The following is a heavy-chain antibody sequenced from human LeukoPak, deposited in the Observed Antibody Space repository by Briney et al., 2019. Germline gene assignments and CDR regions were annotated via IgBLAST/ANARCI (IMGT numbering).Heavy chain of an antibody. J-gene: IGHJ4*02. CDR1: GFTFRDYA. Sequence: GGSLRLSCTASGFTFRDYAMSWFRQAPGKGPEWVGFIRSKAYGGTTEYAASVKGRFTISRDDSKGIAYLQMNSLKTEDTAVYYCARGRYCGGGSCYGARWGQGTLVTVSS. CDR3: ARGRYCGGGSCYGAR. V-gene: IGHV3-49*03. CDR2: IRSKAYGGTT. D-gene: IGHD2-15*01.